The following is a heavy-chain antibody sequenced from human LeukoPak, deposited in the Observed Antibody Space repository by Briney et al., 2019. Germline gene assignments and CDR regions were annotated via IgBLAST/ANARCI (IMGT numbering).Heavy chain of an antibody. D-gene: IGHD1-26*01. CDR2: ISWNSGSI. V-gene: IGHV3-9*01. Sequence: PEGSLRLSCAASGFTFDDYAMHWVRQAPGKGLEWVSGISWNSGSIGYADSVKGRFTISRDNAKNSLYLQMNSLRAEDTALYYCAKDIGGSRSYYYYGMDVWGQGTTVTVSS. CDR1: GFTFDDYA. J-gene: IGHJ6*02. CDR3: AKDIGGSRSYYYYGMDV.